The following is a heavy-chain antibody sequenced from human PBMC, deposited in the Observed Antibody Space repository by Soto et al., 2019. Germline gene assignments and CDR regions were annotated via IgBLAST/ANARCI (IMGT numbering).Heavy chain of an antibody. V-gene: IGHV1-69*02. CDR3: ATNYGSGSTHFDN. Sequence: QVQLVQSGAEVKTPGSSEKLSCTASGDTFNFYTLSWVRQAPGQGLEWMGRIIPMLGMSNYAQKFQGRVTMIADKSTRTVYMVFSGLRSEDTALYYCATNYGSGSTHFDNWGQGTLVTVSS. J-gene: IGHJ4*02. CDR2: IIPMLGMS. CDR1: GDTFNFYT. D-gene: IGHD3-10*01.